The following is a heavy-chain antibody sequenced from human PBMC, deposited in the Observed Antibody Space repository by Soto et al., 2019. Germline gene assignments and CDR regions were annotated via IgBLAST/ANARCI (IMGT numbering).Heavy chain of an antibody. V-gene: IGHV3-66*01. Sequence: EVQLLESGGGLVQPGGSLRLSCAASGFTVSSNYMSWVRQAPGKGLEWVSVIYSGGSTYYADSVKGRFTISRDNSKNTLYLQMNSLRAEDTAVYYCARGHPTYYYGMDVWGQGTTVTVSS. CDR2: IYSGGST. CDR3: ARGHPTYYYGMDV. J-gene: IGHJ6*02. D-gene: IGHD4-17*01. CDR1: GFTVSSNY.